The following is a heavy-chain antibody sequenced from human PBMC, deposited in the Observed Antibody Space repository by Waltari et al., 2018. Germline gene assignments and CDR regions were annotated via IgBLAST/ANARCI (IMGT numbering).Heavy chain of an antibody. CDR3: VRDLRWAFDI. CDR2: INPDGSAK. J-gene: IGHJ3*02. CDR1: GLTFSNSW. Sequence: EVQVVESGGGLVQPGGSLGLSCEASGLTFSNSWMNWVRQAPGKGLEWVAKINPDGSAKTYVDSVKGRFTISRDNAKNSLYLPMNSLRAEDTAVYYCVRDLRWAFDIWGQGTMVTVSA. D-gene: IGHD2-15*01. V-gene: IGHV3-7*01.